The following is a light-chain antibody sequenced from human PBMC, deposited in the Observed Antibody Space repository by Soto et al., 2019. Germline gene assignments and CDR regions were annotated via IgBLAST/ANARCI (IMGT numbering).Light chain of an antibody. CDR1: QTISTY. V-gene: IGKV1-39*01. CDR2: AAS. CDR3: QQTYSTPHT. Sequence: DIQMTQSPSSLSAYVGDSVTITCRASQTISTYLNWFQQTPGKPPKLLIYAASSLQSGVPSRFSGGGSGTDFTLTITRLQPEDLATYYCQQTYSTPHTFGQGTQLEI. J-gene: IGKJ2*01.